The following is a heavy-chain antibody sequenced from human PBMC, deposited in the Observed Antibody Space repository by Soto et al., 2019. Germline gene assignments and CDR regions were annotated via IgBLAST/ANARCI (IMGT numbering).Heavy chain of an antibody. CDR3: ASRTVVGANLKYHFDY. V-gene: IGHV4-39*01. J-gene: IGHJ4*02. Sequence: QLQLQESGPGLVKPSETLSLTCTVSGGSISSSSYYWGWIRQPPGKGLEWIGSIYYSGSTYYNPSLKSRVTMSVDTSKNQCSLKLSSVTAADTAVYYCASRTVVGANLKYHFDYWGQGTLVTVSS. CDR1: GGSISSSSYY. D-gene: IGHD1-26*01. CDR2: IYYSGST.